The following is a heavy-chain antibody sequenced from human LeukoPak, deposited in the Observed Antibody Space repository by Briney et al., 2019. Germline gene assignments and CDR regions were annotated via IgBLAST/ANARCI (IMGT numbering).Heavy chain of an antibody. D-gene: IGHD3-3*01. CDR1: GFTFSSYA. CDR2: ISVRDGST. V-gene: IGHV3-23*01. J-gene: IGHJ5*02. CDR3: VKDGSDFWSGYQIDL. Sequence: PGGSLRLSCSASGFTFSSYAMTWVRQAPGKGLEWVSAISVRDGSTYYADSVTGRLTISRANSKATSYLKMAGLRVDTPAGYYVVKDGSDFWSGYQIDLGGQGTLVTVSS.